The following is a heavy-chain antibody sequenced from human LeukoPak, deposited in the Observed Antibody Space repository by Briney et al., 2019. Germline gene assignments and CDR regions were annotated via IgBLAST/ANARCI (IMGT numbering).Heavy chain of an antibody. V-gene: IGHV3-11*01. Sequence: KPGGSLRLSCAASGFTFSDSLMNWIRQALGKGLEWLSYISHSGSNLDYAESVRGRFTISRDNANHSLYLQINSLRAEDTAVYYCARGDSSGVPDYWGQGTLVTVSS. CDR1: GFTFSDSL. CDR3: ARGDSSGVPDY. D-gene: IGHD3-22*01. CDR2: ISHSGSNL. J-gene: IGHJ4*02.